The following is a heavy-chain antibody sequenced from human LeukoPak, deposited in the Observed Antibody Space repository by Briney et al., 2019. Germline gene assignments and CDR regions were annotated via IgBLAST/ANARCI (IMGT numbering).Heavy chain of an antibody. J-gene: IGHJ4*02. CDR2: IYYSGST. Sequence: TSETLSLTCTVSGGSISSGGYYWPWLRQHPGKGLEWIGYIYYSGSTYYNPSLKSRFTISVDTSKNQFSLKLSSVTAADTAVYYCARGYSHLTSWGQGTLVTVSS. V-gene: IGHV4-31*03. CDR1: GGSISSGGYY. CDR3: ARGYSHLTS. D-gene: IGHD2-21*01.